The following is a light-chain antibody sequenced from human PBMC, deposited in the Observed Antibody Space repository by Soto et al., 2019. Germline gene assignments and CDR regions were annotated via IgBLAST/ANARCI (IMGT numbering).Light chain of an antibody. CDR1: QSISTY. CDR3: QQYNSYWT. CDR2: AAS. Sequence: DIQMTQSPSSLSASVGDRVTITCRASQSISTYLNWYQQKPGKAPKLLIYAASSLQSGVPSRFSGSGSGTDFTLTISSLQPEDFATYYCQQYNSYWTFGQGTKVEIK. V-gene: IGKV1-39*01. J-gene: IGKJ1*01.